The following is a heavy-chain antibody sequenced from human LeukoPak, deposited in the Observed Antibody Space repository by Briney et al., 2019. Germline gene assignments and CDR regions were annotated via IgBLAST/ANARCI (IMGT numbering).Heavy chain of an antibody. Sequence: GGSLRLSCAASGFTFSSYGMHWVRQAPGKGLEWVAFIRYDGSNKYYADSVKGRFTISRDNSKNTLYLQMNSLRAEDTALYYCARGYDFWSGYYDDGDYFDYWGQGTLVTVSS. CDR1: GFTFSSYG. D-gene: IGHD3-3*01. J-gene: IGHJ4*02. V-gene: IGHV3-30*02. CDR3: ARGYDFWSGYYDDGDYFDY. CDR2: IRYDGSNK.